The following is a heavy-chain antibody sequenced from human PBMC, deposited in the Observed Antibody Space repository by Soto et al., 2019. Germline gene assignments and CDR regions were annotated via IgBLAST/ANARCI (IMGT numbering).Heavy chain of an antibody. CDR2: INWNGGST. D-gene: IGHD3-3*01. CDR1: GFTFSNYA. J-gene: IGHJ6*03. CDR3: ATTNYDFWSGYQIGVGYYYYYMDV. V-gene: IGHV3-20*01. Sequence: PGGSLRLSCAASGFTFSNYAMSWVRQAPGKGLEWVSGINWNGGSTGYADSVKGRFTISRDNAKNSLYLQMNSLRAEDTALYHCATTNYDFWSGYQIGVGYYYYYMDVWGKGTTVTVSS.